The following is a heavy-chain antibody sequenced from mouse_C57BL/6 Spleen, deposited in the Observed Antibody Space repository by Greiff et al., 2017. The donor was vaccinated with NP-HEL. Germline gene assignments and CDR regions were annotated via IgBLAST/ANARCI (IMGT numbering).Heavy chain of an antibody. CDR2: IRLKSDNYAT. Sequence: EVKLVESGGGLVQPGGSMKLSCVASGFTFSNYWMNWVRQSPEKGLEWVAQIRLKSDNYATHYAESVKGRFTISRDDSKSSVYLQMNNLRAEDTGIYYCTSGLPAWFAYWGQGTLVTVSA. D-gene: IGHD2-4*01. CDR1: GFTFSNYW. V-gene: IGHV6-3*01. J-gene: IGHJ3*01. CDR3: TSGLPAWFAY.